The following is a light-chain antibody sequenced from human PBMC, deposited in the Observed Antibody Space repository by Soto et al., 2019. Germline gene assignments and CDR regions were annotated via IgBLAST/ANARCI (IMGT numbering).Light chain of an antibody. Sequence: AIQMTQSPSSLSASVGDRVTITCRTSHGIRTDLGWYQQKPGKAPNLLIYAASTLQSGVTSRFSGSGYVKDFTLTISGLQPEDFATYYCLQDYIYQRTFGQGIKVEVK. CDR3: LQDYIYQRT. CDR1: HGIRTD. J-gene: IGKJ1*01. CDR2: AAS. V-gene: IGKV1-6*01.